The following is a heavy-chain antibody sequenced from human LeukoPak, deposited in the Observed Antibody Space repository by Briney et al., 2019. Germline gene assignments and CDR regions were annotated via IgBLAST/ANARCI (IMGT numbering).Heavy chain of an antibody. CDR1: GFTFSSYV. J-gene: IGHJ4*02. V-gene: IGHV3-74*01. CDR3: ARDLSPSYDFWSGYYTGTPGY. CDR2: INTDGSTT. D-gene: IGHD3-3*01. Sequence: GGSLRLSCAASGFTFSSYVMHWVRQTPGKGLVWVSRINTDGSTTTYADSVKGRFTISRDNAKNSLYLQMNSLRAEDTAVYYCARDLSPSYDFWSGYYTGTPGYWGQGTLVTVSS.